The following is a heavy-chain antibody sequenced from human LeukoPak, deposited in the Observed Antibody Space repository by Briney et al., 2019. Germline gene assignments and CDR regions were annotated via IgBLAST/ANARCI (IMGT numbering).Heavy chain of an antibody. CDR2: IYYTGST. V-gene: IGHV4-39*01. CDR3: ARFYYYDSRGPRYYFDY. CDR1: GGSISSSSYY. J-gene: IGHJ4*02. D-gene: IGHD3-22*01. Sequence: SETLSLTCTVSGGSISSSSYYWGWIRQPTGKGLEWIGNIYYTGSTYYKPSLKSRVTISVDTSKNQVSLKLRSVTAADTAFYYCARFYYYDSRGPRYYFDYWGQGTLVTVSS.